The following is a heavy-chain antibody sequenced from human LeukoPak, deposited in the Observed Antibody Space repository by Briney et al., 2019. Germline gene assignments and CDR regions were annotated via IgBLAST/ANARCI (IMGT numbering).Heavy chain of an antibody. CDR1: GFTFDDYA. V-gene: IGHV3-9*03. CDR2: ISWNSGSI. CDR3: AKGGCSNYEGPDY. D-gene: IGHD4-11*01. J-gene: IGHJ4*02. Sequence: PGRSLRLSCAASGFTFDDYAMHWVRQAPGKGLEWVSGISWNSGSIGYADSVKGRFTISRDNAKNSLYLQMNSLRAEDMALYYCAKGGCSNYEGPDYWGQGTLVTVSS.